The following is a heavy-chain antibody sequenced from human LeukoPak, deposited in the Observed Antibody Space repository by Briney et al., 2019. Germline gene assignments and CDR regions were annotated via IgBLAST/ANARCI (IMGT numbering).Heavy chain of an antibody. CDR3: ARDNSSGWYYYYYYMDV. CDR2: IIPIFGTA. Sequence: EASVKVSCKASGGTFSSYAISWVRQAPGQGLEWMGGIIPIFGTANYAQKFQGRVTITADESTGTAYMELSSLRSEDTAVYYCARDNSSGWYYYYYYMDVWGKGTTVTVSS. V-gene: IGHV1-69*13. D-gene: IGHD6-19*01. CDR1: GGTFSSYA. J-gene: IGHJ6*03.